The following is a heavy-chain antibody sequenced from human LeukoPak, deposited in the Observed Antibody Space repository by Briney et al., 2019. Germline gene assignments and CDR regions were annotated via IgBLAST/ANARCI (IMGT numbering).Heavy chain of an antibody. V-gene: IGHV1-2*02. Sequence: GASVKVSCKASGYTFTGYYMHWVRQAPGQGLEWMGWINPNSGGTNYAQKFQGRVTMTRDTSISTAYMELSRLRSDDTAVYYCARDLFGIVVVPDAMGYWGQGILVTVSS. J-gene: IGHJ4*02. D-gene: IGHD2-2*01. CDR2: INPNSGGT. CDR1: GYTFTGYY. CDR3: ARDLFGIVVVPDAMGY.